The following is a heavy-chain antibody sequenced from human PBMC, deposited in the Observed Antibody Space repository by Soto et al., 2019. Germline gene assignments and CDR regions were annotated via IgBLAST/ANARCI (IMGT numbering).Heavy chain of an antibody. CDR3: ARDREWEPPPPLDY. J-gene: IGHJ4*02. V-gene: IGHV3-21*01. CDR2: ISSSSSYI. D-gene: IGHD1-26*01. Sequence: GGSLRLSCAASGFTFSSYSMNWVRQAPGKGLEWVSSISSSSSYIYYADSVKGRFTISRDNAKNSLYLQMNSLRAEDTAVYYCARDREWEPPPPLDYWGQGTLVTVS. CDR1: GFTFSSYS.